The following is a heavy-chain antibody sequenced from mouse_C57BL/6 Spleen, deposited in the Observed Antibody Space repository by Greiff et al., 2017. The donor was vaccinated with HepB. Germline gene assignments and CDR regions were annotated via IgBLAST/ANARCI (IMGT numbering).Heavy chain of an antibody. D-gene: IGHD3-2*02. J-gene: IGHJ2*01. V-gene: IGHV1-53*01. CDR1: GYTFTSYW. CDR3: ARLLRLGYFDY. CDR2: INPSNGGT. Sequence: QVHVKQPGTELVKPGASVKLSCKASGYTFTSYWMHWVKQRPGQGLEWIGNINPSNGGTNYNEKFKSKATLTVDKSSSTAYMQLSSLTSEDSAVYYCARLLRLGYFDYWGQGTTLTVSS.